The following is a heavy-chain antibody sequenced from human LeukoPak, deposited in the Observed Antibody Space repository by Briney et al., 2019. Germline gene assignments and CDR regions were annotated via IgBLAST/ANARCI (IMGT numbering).Heavy chain of an antibody. D-gene: IGHD4-17*01. CDR1: GFIFSRYW. Sequence: GGSLRLPCAASGFIFSRYWMHWVRQAPGKGLVWVSRINSDGSSTRYADSVKGRFTISRDNAKNTLFLQMNSLRAEDTAVYYCARARKYGDYDLDYWGQGTLVTVSS. CDR2: INSDGSST. V-gene: IGHV3-74*01. CDR3: ARARKYGDYDLDY. J-gene: IGHJ4*02.